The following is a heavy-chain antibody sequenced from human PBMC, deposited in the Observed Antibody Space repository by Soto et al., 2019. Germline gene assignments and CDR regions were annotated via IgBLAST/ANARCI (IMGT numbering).Heavy chain of an antibody. Sequence: ASVKVSCKASGYTFTGYYMHCVRQAPGQGLEWMGWISAYNGNTKYAQKFQGRVTMTTDTSTSTAYMEVRSLRSDDTAVYYCARDAAAGLNDYWGQGTLVTGLL. D-gene: IGHD6-13*01. V-gene: IGHV1-18*04. CDR3: ARDAAAGLNDY. CDR1: GYTFTGYY. CDR2: ISAYNGNT. J-gene: IGHJ4*02.